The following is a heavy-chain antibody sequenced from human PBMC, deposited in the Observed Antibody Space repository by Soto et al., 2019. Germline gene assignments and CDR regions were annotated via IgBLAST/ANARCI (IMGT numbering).Heavy chain of an antibody. V-gene: IGHV3-9*01. J-gene: IGHJ4*02. CDR2: ISWNSGSI. Sequence: EVQLVESGGGSVQPGRSLRLSCVAYGFTFESYAMHWVRQVPGKGLEWVSGISWNSGSIGYEDSVKGRFTISRDNAQKSLYLEMNSLRVEDTAFYYCAKDIHEQWLVSHFEYWGQGALVTVSS. D-gene: IGHD6-19*01. CDR3: AKDIHEQWLVSHFEY. CDR1: GFTFESYA.